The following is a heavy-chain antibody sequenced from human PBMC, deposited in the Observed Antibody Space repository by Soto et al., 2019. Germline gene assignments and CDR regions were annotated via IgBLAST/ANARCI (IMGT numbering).Heavy chain of an antibody. V-gene: IGHV4-4*02. D-gene: IGHD2-15*01. Sequence: PSETLSLTCAVSGGSISSSNWWRWVRQPPVKGLEWIGEIYHSGSTNYNPSLKGRVTISVVKSKIQFSLKLSSVTAADTAVYYCARGGLGYCSGGSCYGFDYWGQGTLVTVSS. J-gene: IGHJ4*02. CDR1: GGSISSSNW. CDR2: IYHSGST. CDR3: ARGGLGYCSGGSCYGFDY.